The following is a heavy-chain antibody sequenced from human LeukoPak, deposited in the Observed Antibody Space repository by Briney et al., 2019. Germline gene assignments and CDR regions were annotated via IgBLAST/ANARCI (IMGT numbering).Heavy chain of an antibody. CDR1: GFTFSTYE. Sequence: GGSPRLSCAASGFTFSTYEMSWVRQAPGKGLEWVSAISGSGGNTYYADSVKGRFTISRDHSKNTLNLQMNSLRAEDTAVYYCARDQIGYCSSTSCFQGFDPWGQGTLVTVSS. J-gene: IGHJ5*02. CDR3: ARDQIGYCSSTSCFQGFDP. CDR2: ISGSGGNT. V-gene: IGHV3-23*01. D-gene: IGHD2-2*01.